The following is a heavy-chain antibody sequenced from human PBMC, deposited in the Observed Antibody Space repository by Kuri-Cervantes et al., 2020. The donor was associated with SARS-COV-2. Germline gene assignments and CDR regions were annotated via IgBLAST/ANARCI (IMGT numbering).Heavy chain of an antibody. V-gene: IGHV4-30-4*08. D-gene: IGHD5-18*01. Sequence: SETLSPTCTVSGGSISSGDYYWSWIRQPPGKGLEWIGYIYYSGSTYYNPSLKSRVTISVDTSKNQFSLKLSSVTAADTAVYYCARDGGLHEGYSYGHIDYWGQGTLVTVSS. CDR1: GGSISSGDYY. CDR3: ARDGGLHEGYSYGHIDY. CDR2: IYYSGST. J-gene: IGHJ4*02.